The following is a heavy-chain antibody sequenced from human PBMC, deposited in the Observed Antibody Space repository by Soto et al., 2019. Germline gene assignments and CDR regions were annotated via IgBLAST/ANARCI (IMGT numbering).Heavy chain of an antibody. CDR2: MNPNSGNT. CDR3: ARGGSQWELLSGWFDP. J-gene: IGHJ5*02. CDR1: GYTFTSYD. D-gene: IGHD1-26*01. V-gene: IGHV1-8*01. Sequence: GASVKVSFKASGYTFTSYDINWVRQATGQGLEWMGWMNPNSGNTGYAQKFQGRVTMTRDTSISTAYMELSSLRSEDTAVYYCARGGSQWELLSGWFDPWGQGTLVTVSS.